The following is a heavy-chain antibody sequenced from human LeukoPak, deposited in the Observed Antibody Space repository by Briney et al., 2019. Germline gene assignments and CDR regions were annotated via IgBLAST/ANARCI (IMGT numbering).Heavy chain of an antibody. CDR2: ISSNGGST. CDR1: GLTFSSYA. CDR3: VKGYSSGWYNFQH. D-gene: IGHD6-19*01. Sequence: PGGSLRLSCSASGLTFSSYAMHWVRQAPGKGLEYVSAISSNGGSTYYADSVKGRFTISRDNSKNTLYLQMSSLRAEDTAVYYCVKGYSSGWYNFQHWGQGTLVTVSS. J-gene: IGHJ1*01. V-gene: IGHV3-64D*06.